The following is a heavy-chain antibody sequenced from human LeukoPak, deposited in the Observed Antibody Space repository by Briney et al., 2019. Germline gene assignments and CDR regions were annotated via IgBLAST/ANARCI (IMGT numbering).Heavy chain of an antibody. V-gene: IGHV1-2*02. J-gene: IGHJ4*02. D-gene: IGHD1-20*01. Sequence: ASVKVSCKASGYTFTSYGISWVRQAPGQGLEWMGWINPNSGGTNYAQKFQGRVTMTRDTSISTAYMELSRLRSDDTAVYYCARPVDGGITGFDYWGQGTLVTVSS. CDR2: INPNSGGT. CDR3: ARPVDGGITGFDY. CDR1: GYTFTSYG.